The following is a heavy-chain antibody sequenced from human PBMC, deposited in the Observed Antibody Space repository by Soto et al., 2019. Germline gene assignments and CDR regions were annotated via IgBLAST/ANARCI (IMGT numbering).Heavy chain of an antibody. V-gene: IGHV3-23*01. CDR3: AKDRKSGSGWYWDY. D-gene: IGHD6-19*01. J-gene: IGHJ4*02. CDR1: GLTFSSFA. Sequence: GVSLRVSCAASGLTFSSFAMSWVRQAPGKGLEWVSAISGSGTSTYDADSVKGRFSISRDNSKNTLYLQMNSLRAEDTAVYYCAKDRKSGSGWYWDYWGQGTLVTVSS. CDR2: ISGSGTST.